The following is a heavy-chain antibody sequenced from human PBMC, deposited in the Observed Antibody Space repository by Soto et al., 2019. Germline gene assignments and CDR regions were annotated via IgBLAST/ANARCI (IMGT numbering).Heavy chain of an antibody. D-gene: IGHD2-2*01. CDR3: ARVTRYCSSTSCYWFDP. V-gene: IGHV4-30-4*01. CDR2: IYYSGST. CDR1: GGSISSGDYY. Sequence: SETLSLTCTVSGGSISSGDYYWSWIRQPPWKGLEWIGYIYYSGSTYYNPSLKSRVTISVDTSKNQFSLKLSSVTAADTAVYYCARVTRYCSSTSCYWFDPWGQGXLVTVYS. J-gene: IGHJ5*02.